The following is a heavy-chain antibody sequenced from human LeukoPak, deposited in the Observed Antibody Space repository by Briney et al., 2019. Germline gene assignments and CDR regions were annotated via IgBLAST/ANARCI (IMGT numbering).Heavy chain of an antibody. Sequence: GGSLRLSCAASGFTFSSYAMSWVRQAPGKGLEWVSAISGSGGSTYYADSVKGRFTISRDNSKNTLYLQMNSLRAEDTAVYYCAKDQSPYYDFWSSRGEAYFDYWGQGTLVTVSS. J-gene: IGHJ4*02. CDR2: ISGSGGST. CDR1: GFTFSSYA. D-gene: IGHD3-3*01. V-gene: IGHV3-23*01. CDR3: AKDQSPYYDFWSSRGEAYFDY.